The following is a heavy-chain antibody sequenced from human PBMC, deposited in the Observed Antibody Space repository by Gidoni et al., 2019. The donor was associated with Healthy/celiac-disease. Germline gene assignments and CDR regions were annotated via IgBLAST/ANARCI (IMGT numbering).Heavy chain of an antibody. D-gene: IGHD3-10*01. CDR1: GFIFSRYG. J-gene: IGHJ4*02. CDR2: ISYDGSKK. Sequence: QVQLVESGGGVVQPGRSLRLSCAASGFIFSRYGMHWARQAPGKGLEWVTVISYDGSKKYYADSVKGRFTISRDNSKNTLFLQMNSLRVEDTAVYYCAKSHNYGSGSYYGADYWGQGTLVTVSS. V-gene: IGHV3-30*18. CDR3: AKSHNYGSGSYYGADY.